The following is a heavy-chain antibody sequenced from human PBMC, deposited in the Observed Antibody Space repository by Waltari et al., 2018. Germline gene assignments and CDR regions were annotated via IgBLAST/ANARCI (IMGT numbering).Heavy chain of an antibody. CDR3: ARQIVSTPHFDY. J-gene: IGHJ4*02. V-gene: IGHV4-39*01. CDR2: IYYSGST. Sequence: QLQLQESGPGLVKPSETLSLTCTVSGGSISSSSYYWGWIRQPPGKGLELIGSIYYSGSTYYNASLKSRVTITVDTSKNQFSLKRSSVTAADTAVYYCARQIVSTPHFDYWGQGTLVTVSS. CDR1: GGSISSSSYY. D-gene: IGHD3-22*01.